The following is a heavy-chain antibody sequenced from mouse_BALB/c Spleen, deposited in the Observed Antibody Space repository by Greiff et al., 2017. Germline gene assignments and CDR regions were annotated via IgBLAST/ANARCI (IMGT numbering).Heavy chain of an antibody. D-gene: IGHD1-1*01. CDR2: LWGDGST. V-gene: IGHV2-6-7*01. CDR1: GFSLTGYG. Sequence: VKLMESGPGLVAPSQSLSITCTVSGFSLTGYGVNWVRQPPGKGLEWLGMLWGDGSTDYNSALKSRLSISKDNSKSQVFLKMNSLQTDDTARYYCARDYYGSSPYYAMDYWGQGTSVTVSS. CDR3: ARDYYGSSPYYAMDY. J-gene: IGHJ4*01.